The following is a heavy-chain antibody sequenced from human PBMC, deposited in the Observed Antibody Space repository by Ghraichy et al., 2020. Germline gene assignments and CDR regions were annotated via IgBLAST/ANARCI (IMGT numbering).Heavy chain of an antibody. V-gene: IGHV4-38-2*02. D-gene: IGHD6-13*01. Sequence: SETLSLTCTVSGYSLSSAKYWGWIRQPPGKGLEWIGSIYQSGSTFYNPSLKSRLTISKDTSKNHFSLNLSSVTAADTAVYYCARIAYSSSWYVEYWGQGTLGTVSS. CDR2: IYQSGST. CDR3: ARIAYSSSWYVEY. J-gene: IGHJ4*02. CDR1: GYSLSSAKY.